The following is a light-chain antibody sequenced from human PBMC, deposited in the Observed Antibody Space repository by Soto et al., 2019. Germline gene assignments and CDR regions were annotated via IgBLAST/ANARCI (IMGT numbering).Light chain of an antibody. Sequence: DIEMTQSPSTLSASVGDRVTITCRASQSISSWLAWYQQKPGKAPKLLIYKASSLESGVPSRFSGSGSGTEFTLTISSLQPDDFATYYCQQYNSYLGTFGQGTKVDI. CDR3: QQYNSYLGT. CDR2: KAS. CDR1: QSISSW. J-gene: IGKJ1*01. V-gene: IGKV1-5*03.